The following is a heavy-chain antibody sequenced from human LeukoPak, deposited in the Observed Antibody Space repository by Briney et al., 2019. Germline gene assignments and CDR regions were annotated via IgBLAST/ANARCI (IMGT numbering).Heavy chain of an antibody. J-gene: IGHJ4*02. D-gene: IGHD3-10*02. CDR2: VSGSGGST. V-gene: IGHV3-23*01. CDR3: AKGGRTSFMYYFDY. CDR1: GFTFNKYA. Sequence: GGSLRLSCAASGFTFNKYAMSWVRQAPGKGLEWVSAVSGSGGSTYYADSVKGLFTISRDNYKNTLYLQMNNLRAEDTAVYYCAKGGRTSFMYYFDYWGQGTLVTVSS.